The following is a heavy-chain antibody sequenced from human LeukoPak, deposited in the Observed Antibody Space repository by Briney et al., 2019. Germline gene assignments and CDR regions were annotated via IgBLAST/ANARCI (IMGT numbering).Heavy chain of an antibody. Sequence: SETLSLTCTVSGGSISSFYWSWIRQPPGKGLEWIGSIYTSGTTNYNPSLKSRVTISVDTSKNHFPLKLSSVTAADTAVYYCARQFEGGVDWFDPWGQGTLVTVSS. J-gene: IGHJ5*02. CDR3: ARQFEGGVDWFDP. CDR2: IYTSGTT. CDR1: GGSISSFY. D-gene: IGHD3-16*01. V-gene: IGHV4-4*09.